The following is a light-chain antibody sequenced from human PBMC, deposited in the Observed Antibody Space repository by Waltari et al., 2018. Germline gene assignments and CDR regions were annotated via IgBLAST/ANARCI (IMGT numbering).Light chain of an antibody. J-gene: IGKJ1*01. V-gene: IGKV4-1*01. CDR2: WAS. CDR1: QSVLYSSNNNNY. Sequence: DIVMTQSPDSLAVSLGERATINCKSSQSVLYSSNNNNYLAWYQQKPGQPPKLLIYWASIRESGVPDRFSGSGSGTDFTLTISSLQAEDVAVYYCQQYYRTSWTFGQGTKVEIK. CDR3: QQYYRTSWT.